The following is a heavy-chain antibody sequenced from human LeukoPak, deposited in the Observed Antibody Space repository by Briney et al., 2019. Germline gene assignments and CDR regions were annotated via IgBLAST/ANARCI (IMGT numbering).Heavy chain of an antibody. V-gene: IGHV4-34*01. J-gene: IGHJ4*02. CDR2: INHSGST. CDR3: ARGGCSSTSCFRRYFDY. D-gene: IGHD2-2*01. CDR1: GGSFSGYY. Sequence: RPSETLSLTCAVYGGSFSGYYWSWIRQPPGKGLEWIGEINHSGSTNYNPSLKSRVTISVDTSKNQFSLKLSSVTAADTAVYYCARGGCSSTSCFRRYFDYRGQGTLVTVSS.